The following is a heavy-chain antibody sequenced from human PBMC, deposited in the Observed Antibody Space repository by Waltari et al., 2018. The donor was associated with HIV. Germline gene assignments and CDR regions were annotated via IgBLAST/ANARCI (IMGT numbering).Heavy chain of an antibody. V-gene: IGHV4-61*02. CDR2: IYISGRT. CDR3: ARGVPAATDWFDP. J-gene: IGHJ5*02. D-gene: IGHD2-2*01. CDR1: GGSISSGSYY. Sequence: QVQLQESGPGLVKPSQTLSLTCTVSGGSISSGSYYWSWIRQPAGKGLEWIGRIYISGRTNYNPALMSRVTISVDTSKNHFSLKLSSVTAADTAVYYCARGVPAATDWFDPWGQGTLVTVSS.